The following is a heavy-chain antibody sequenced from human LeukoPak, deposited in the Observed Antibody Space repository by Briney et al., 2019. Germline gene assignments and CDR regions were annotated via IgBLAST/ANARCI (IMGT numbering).Heavy chain of an antibody. CDR2: VSAYNGHT. J-gene: IGHJ4*02. CDR3: ARMAITMVRGTYSPSHNDY. V-gene: IGHV1-18*01. CDR1: GYTFTSYG. D-gene: IGHD3-10*01. Sequence: ASVTVSCKASGYTFTSYGINWVRQAPGQGFEWMGWVSAYNGHTNYAQKLQGRVTMTTDTSTSTAYMELRSLRSDDTAVYYCARMAITMVRGTYSPSHNDYWGQGTLVTVSS.